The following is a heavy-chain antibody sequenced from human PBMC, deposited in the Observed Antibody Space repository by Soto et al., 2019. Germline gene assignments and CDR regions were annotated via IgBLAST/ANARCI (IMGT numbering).Heavy chain of an antibody. V-gene: IGHV2-70*11. Sequence: SGPTLVNPTPPLTLTCTFSGFSLSTSGMCVNWIRQPPGKALEWLARIDWDGDKYYNSSLKTRLTVSKDTSKNQVVLTMTNMDPVDTATYYCARIRDYCYMDVWGKGTTVTVSS. CDR2: IDWDGDK. CDR3: ARIRDYCYMDV. CDR1: GFSLSTSGMC. J-gene: IGHJ6*03.